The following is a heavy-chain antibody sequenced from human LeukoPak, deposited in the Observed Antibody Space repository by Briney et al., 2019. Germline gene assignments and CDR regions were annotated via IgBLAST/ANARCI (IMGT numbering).Heavy chain of an antibody. V-gene: IGHV3-9*01. CDR1: GFTFDDHA. CDR2: ISWDSGTI. CDR3: AKVRDTTVLGGTYDI. D-gene: IGHD2-8*02. Sequence: GGSLRLSCAASGFTFDDHAMHWVRHAPGKGLQWVSGISWDSGTIAYADSVKGRFTISRDNAKNSLSLQMDSLRDEDTALYYCAKVRDTTVLGGTYDIWGPGTMVIVSS. J-gene: IGHJ3*02.